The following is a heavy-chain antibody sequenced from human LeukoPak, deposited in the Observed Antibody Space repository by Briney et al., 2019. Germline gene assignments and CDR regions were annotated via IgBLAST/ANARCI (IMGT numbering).Heavy chain of an antibody. CDR2: TYYPGST. Sequence: SETLSLTCTVSGGSISSFYWSWIRQPPGKGLEWIGYTYYPGSTNYNPSLKSRVTISVDTSKNQFSLKLSSVTAADTAVYYCAREGCSSTSCSEGWFDPWGQGTLVTVSS. CDR3: AREGCSSTSCSEGWFDP. CDR1: GGSISSFY. D-gene: IGHD2-2*01. J-gene: IGHJ5*02. V-gene: IGHV4-59*01.